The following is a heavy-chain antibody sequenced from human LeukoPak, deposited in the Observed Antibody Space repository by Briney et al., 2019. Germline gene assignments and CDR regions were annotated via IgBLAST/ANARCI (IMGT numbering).Heavy chain of an antibody. CDR3: ARVPDLFDY. V-gene: IGHV3-48*04. CDR1: GFTFSSYS. J-gene: IGHJ4*02. Sequence: GGSLRLSCAASGFTFSSYSMNWVRQAPGKGLEWVSYISSSSSTIYYADSVKGRFTISRDNAKNSLYLQMNSLRAEDTAVYYCARVPDLFDYWGQGTLVTVSS. CDR2: ISSSSSTI.